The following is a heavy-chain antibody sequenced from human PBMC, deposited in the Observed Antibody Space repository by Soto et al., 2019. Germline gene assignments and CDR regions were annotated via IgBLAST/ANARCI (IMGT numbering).Heavy chain of an antibody. V-gene: IGHV3-23*01. CDR1: GFTFSNYA. CDR3: AKDPLTVTPYFDY. Sequence: PGGSLRLSCAASGFTFSNYAISWVRQAPGKGLEWVSTISGSGDNTDYVDSVKGRFTISRDNSKNTLYLQMNSLRAEDTAVYYCAKDPLTVTPYFDYWGQRTLVTVSS. D-gene: IGHD4-17*01. CDR2: ISGSGDNT. J-gene: IGHJ4*02.